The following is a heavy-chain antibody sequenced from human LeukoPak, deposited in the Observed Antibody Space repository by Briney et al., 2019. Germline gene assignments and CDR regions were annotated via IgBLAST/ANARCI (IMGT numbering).Heavy chain of an antibody. CDR1: GFTFSSYS. Sequence: GGSLRLSCAASGFTFSSYSMNWVRQAPGKGLEWVSSISSSSSYIYYADSVKGRFTTSRDNAKNSLYLQMNSLRAEDTAVYYCAKDRRIVAVGPRRTIKNCLDPLGPGNPGHRLL. J-gene: IGHJ5*02. CDR2: ISSSSSYI. D-gene: IGHD6-13*01. V-gene: IGHV3-21*04. CDR3: AKDRRIVAVGPRRTIKNCLDP.